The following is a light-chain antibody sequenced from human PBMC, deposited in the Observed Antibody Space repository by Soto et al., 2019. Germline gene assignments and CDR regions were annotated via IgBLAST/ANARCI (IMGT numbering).Light chain of an antibody. CDR3: SSYTLSSTYV. V-gene: IGLV2-14*01. Sequence: QSALTQPASVSASPGQSITISCTGTSSDVGTYDDVSWYRQHPGKGPKLLIYEVTNRPSGVSNRFSGSKSGNTASLTISGLQAEDEADYYFSSYTLSSTYVFGSGTTVTVL. CDR1: SSDVGTYDD. CDR2: EVT. J-gene: IGLJ1*01.